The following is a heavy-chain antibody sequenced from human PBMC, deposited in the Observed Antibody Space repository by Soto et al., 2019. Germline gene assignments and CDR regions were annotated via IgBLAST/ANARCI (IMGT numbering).Heavy chain of an antibody. CDR3: ARLHCSSTNCSYNYYYGMDV. V-gene: IGHV3-48*03. CDR1: GFTFTNYE. CDR2: ITSSGSPM. J-gene: IGHJ6*02. Sequence: GGSLRLSCGASGFTFTNYEMNWVRQAPGKGLEWVAYITSSGSPMYYADSVKGRFTISRDNVRNSLYLQMNSLRAEDTAVYYCARLHCSSTNCSYNYYYGMDVWGQGTTVTVSS. D-gene: IGHD2-2*01.